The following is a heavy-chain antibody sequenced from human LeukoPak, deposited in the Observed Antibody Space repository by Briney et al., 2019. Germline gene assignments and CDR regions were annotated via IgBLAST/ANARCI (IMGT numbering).Heavy chain of an antibody. CDR3: AKDRMIVVVHDAFDI. V-gene: IGHV3-23*01. J-gene: IGHJ3*02. D-gene: IGHD3-22*01. CDR1: GFTFSSYA. Sequence: GGSLRLSCAASGFTFSSYAMSWVCQAPGKGLEWVSAISGSGGSTYYADSVKGRFTISRDNSKNTLYLQMNSLRAEDTAVYYCAKDRMIVVVHDAFDIWGQGTMVTVSS. CDR2: ISGSGGST.